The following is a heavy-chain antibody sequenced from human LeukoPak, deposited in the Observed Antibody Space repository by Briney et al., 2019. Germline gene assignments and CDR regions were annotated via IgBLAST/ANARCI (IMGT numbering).Heavy chain of an antibody. Sequence: KASETLSLTCTVSGGSISSGGYYWSWLRQHPGKGLEWIGYIYYSGSTYYNLSLKSRVTISVDTSKNQFSLKLSSVTAADTAVYYCARNSGWFPWGQGTLVTVSS. CDR1: GGSISSGGYY. CDR3: ARNSGWFP. CDR2: IYYSGST. D-gene: IGHD6-19*01. J-gene: IGHJ5*02. V-gene: IGHV4-31*03.